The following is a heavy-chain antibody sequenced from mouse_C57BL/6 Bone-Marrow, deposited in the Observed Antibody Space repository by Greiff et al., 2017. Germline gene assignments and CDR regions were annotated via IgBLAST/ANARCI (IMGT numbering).Heavy chain of an antibody. D-gene: IGHD1-1*01. J-gene: IGHJ3*01. Sequence: QVQLQQSGAELAKPGASVKLSCKASGYTFTSYWMHWVKQRPGQGLEWIGYINPSSGYTKYNQKFKYKATLTADKSSITAYMQLSSLTFEDSAVYYCARDGSSPSWGQGTLVTVSS. CDR2: INPSSGYT. V-gene: IGHV1-7*01. CDR3: ARDGSSPS. CDR1: GYTFTSYW.